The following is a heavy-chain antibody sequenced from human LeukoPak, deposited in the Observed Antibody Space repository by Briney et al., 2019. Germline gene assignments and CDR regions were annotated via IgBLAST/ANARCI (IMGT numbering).Heavy chain of an antibody. D-gene: IGHD3-16*02. CDR3: LLQMTYGELSDPDF. V-gene: IGHV3-74*03. CDR2: SGTGGGRK. Sequence: GGSLRLSCEASGFTFRSYWMHWVRQAPGKGLVWVSCSGTGGGRKSYADSVMGRFTISRDSAMNTLSLQINSLRAEDTAVYYCLLQMTYGELSDPDFRGQGTLVTVSS. CDR1: GFTFRSYW. J-gene: IGHJ4*02.